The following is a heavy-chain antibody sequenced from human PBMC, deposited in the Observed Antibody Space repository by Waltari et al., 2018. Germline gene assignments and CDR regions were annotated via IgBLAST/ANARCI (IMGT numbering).Heavy chain of an antibody. D-gene: IGHD2-2*01. CDR3: ARVVVVPAAMARGGWFDP. Sequence: QLQLQESGSGLVKPSQTLSLTCAVSGGSISSGGYSWSWIRQPPGKGLEWIGYIYHSGCTYYNPALKSRVTISVDRSTNQFSLKLSSVTAADTAVYYWARVVVVPAAMARGGWFDPWGQGTLVTVSS. CDR1: GGSISSGGYS. CDR2: IYHSGCT. J-gene: IGHJ5*02. V-gene: IGHV4-30-2*01.